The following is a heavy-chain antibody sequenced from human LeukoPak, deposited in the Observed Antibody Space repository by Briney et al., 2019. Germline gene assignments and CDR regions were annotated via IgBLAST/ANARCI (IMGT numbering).Heavy chain of an antibody. Sequence: GGSLRLSCAASGFTFSRYAMSWVRQAPGKGLEWVSAVSGSGGSTYYADSVKGLFTISRDNSKNTLYLQMNSLRAEDTAVYYCAKRVIRGVNPDGFDFLGQGTMVTVSS. CDR2: VSGSGGST. CDR1: GFTFSRYA. J-gene: IGHJ3*01. CDR3: AKRVIRGVNPDGFDF. D-gene: IGHD3-10*01. V-gene: IGHV3-23*01.